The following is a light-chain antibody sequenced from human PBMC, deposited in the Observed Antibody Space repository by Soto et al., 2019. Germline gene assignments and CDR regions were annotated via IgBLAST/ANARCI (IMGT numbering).Light chain of an antibody. Sequence: QSALTQPASVSGSPGQSITISCTGTSSYVGGYNYVSWYQQHPVKAPKLMIYDVSNRPSGVSNRFSGSKSGNTASLTISGLQAEDEADYYCSSYTSSSTPHVVFGGGTKLTVL. V-gene: IGLV2-14*01. CDR3: SSYTSSSTPHVV. J-gene: IGLJ2*01. CDR1: SSYVGGYNY. CDR2: DVS.